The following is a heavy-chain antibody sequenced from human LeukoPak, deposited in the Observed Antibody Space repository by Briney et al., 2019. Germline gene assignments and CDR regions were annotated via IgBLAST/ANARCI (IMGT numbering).Heavy chain of an antibody. J-gene: IGHJ4*02. CDR2: ISSGVTTI. V-gene: IGHV3-48*03. CDR3: ARDLRSGWFSY. Sequence: GGSLRLSCAASGFTFSLFEMNWVRQAPGKGLEWISYISSGVTTIHYADSVKGRFTISRDNAKNSIHLQMNSLRVEDTGVYYCARDLRSGWFSYWGQGALVIVSS. CDR1: GFTFSLFE. D-gene: IGHD6-19*01.